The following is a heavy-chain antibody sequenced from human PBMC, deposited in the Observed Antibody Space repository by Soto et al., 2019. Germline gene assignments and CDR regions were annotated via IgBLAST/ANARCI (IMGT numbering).Heavy chain of an antibody. J-gene: IGHJ4*02. Sequence: EVQLLESGGGLVQPGGSLRLSCAASGFTFSSYAMSWVRQAPGKGLEWVSAISGSGGSTYYAGSVKGRFTISRDNSKNKLYLQMNSLRAEDTAVYYCAKPYCGGDCSENYWGQGTLVTVSS. CDR1: GFTFSSYA. CDR2: ISGSGGST. CDR3: AKPYCGGDCSENY. D-gene: IGHD2-21*02. V-gene: IGHV3-23*01.